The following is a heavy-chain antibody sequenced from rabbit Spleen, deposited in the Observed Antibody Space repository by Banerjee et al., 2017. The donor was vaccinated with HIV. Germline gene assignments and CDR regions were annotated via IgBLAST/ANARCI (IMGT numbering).Heavy chain of an antibody. V-gene: IGHV1S40*01. Sequence: QSLEESGGDLVKPGASLTLTCKASGFDFSRSYYMCWVRQAPGKGLEWIACIYGDSSGSTWYATWAKGRFTISKTSSTTVTLQMTSLSVADTATYFCARDTGSSFSSYGMDLWGQGTLVTVS. CDR3: ARDTGSSFSSYGMDL. CDR1: GFDFSRSYY. CDR2: IYGDSSGST. D-gene: IGHD8-1*01. J-gene: IGHJ6*01.